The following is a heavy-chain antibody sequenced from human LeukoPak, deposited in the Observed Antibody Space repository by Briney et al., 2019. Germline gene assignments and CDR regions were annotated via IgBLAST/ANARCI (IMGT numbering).Heavy chain of an antibody. CDR2: ISGSGGST. CDR1: GFTFSSYS. Sequence: QTGGSLRLSCAASGFTFSSYSMNWVRQAPGKGLEWVSAISGSGGSTYYADSVKGRFTISRDNSKNTLYLQMNSLRAEDTAVYYCAKEHPQRGSYGYWGQGTLVTVSS. J-gene: IGHJ4*02. V-gene: IGHV3-23*01. D-gene: IGHD2-21*01. CDR3: AKEHPQRGSYGY.